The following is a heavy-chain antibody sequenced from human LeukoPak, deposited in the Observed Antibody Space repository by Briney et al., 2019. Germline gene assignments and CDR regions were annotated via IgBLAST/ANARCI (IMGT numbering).Heavy chain of an antibody. J-gene: IGHJ4*02. CDR1: GFTFSTYS. CDR2: ISSSSSTM. D-gene: IGHD7-27*01. CDR3: ARGEWGPPFDY. V-gene: IGHV3-48*01. Sequence: GGSLRLSCAASGFTFSTYSMNWVRQAPGKGLEWISYISSSSSTMYYADSVKGRFTISRDNVKNSLDLQMNSLRAEDTAVYYCARGEWGPPFDYWGLGTLVTVSS.